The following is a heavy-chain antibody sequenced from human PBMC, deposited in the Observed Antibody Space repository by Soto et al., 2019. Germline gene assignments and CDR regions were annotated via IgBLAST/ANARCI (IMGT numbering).Heavy chain of an antibody. V-gene: IGHV4-31*03. CDR3: ARLRIATNNYKWFDP. CDR2: IYVTGAV. J-gene: IGHJ5*02. Sequence: SSETLSLTCRVSGAALISGNYYWSWIRQVPGKGLEWIGHIYVTGAVDYNPSLRDRITISQDTSERQFSLNLRLVTAADTAVYYCARLRIATNNYKWFDPWCQGTLVTVS. D-gene: IGHD2-21*01. CDR1: GAALISGNYY.